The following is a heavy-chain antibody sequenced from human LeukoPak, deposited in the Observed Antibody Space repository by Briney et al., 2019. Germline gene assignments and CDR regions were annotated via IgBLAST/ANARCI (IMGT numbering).Heavy chain of an antibody. D-gene: IGHD3-3*01. CDR3: AIEGSGRSLDP. CDR2: IKQDGSQN. CDR1: GFIFSNVW. Sequence: GGSLRLSCAASGFIFSNVWMNWVRQAPGKGLEWVANIKQDGSQNYYVDSVKGRFTISRDTARNSLHLQINSLRAEDTAMYYCAIEGSGRSLDPWGQGTLVTVSS. J-gene: IGHJ5*02. V-gene: IGHV3-7*01.